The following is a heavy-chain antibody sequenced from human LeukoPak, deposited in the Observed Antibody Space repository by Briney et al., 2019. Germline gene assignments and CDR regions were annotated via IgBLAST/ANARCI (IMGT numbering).Heavy chain of an antibody. D-gene: IGHD3-3*01. CDR3: AKVYYDFWSGYPAGAFDI. CDR2: ISGSGGST. CDR1: GFTFSSNA. Sequence: PGGSLRLSCAASGFTFSSNAMSWVRQAPGKGLEWVSAISGSGGSTDYADSVKGRFTISRDNSKNTLCLQMNSLRAEDTAVYYCAKVYYDFWSGYPAGAFDIWGQGTMVTVSS. J-gene: IGHJ3*02. V-gene: IGHV3-23*01.